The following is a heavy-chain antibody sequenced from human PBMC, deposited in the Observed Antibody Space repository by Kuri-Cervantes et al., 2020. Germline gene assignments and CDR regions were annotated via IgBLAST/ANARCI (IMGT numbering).Heavy chain of an antibody. J-gene: IGHJ5*02. CDR1: GYTFTGYY. CDR3: ARDGGLQLASFDP. Sequence: ASVKVSCKASGYTFTGYYTHWVRQAPGQGLEWMGWINPNSGGTNYAQKFQGRVTMTRDTSISTAYMELSRLRSDDTAVYYCARDGGLQLASFDPWGQGTLVTVSS. CDR2: INPNSGGT. D-gene: IGHD6-13*01. V-gene: IGHV1-2*02.